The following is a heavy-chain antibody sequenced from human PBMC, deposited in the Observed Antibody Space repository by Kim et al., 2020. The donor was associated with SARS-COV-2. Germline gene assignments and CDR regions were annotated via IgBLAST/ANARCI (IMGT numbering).Heavy chain of an antibody. CDR1: GFTFSSYA. J-gene: IGHJ4*02. Sequence: GGSLRLSCSASGFTFSSYAMHWVRQAPGKRLEYVSAISSNGGSTYYADSVKGRFTISRDNSKNTLYLQMGSLRAEDTAVYYCVKVIAVAGSRGYFDFRGQGTLVTVSS. CDR3: VKVIAVAGSRGYFDF. V-gene: IGHV3-64D*09. D-gene: IGHD6-19*01. CDR2: ISSNGGST.